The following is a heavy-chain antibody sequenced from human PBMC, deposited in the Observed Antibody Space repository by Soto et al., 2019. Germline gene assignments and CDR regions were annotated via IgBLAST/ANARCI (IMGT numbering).Heavy chain of an antibody. J-gene: IGHJ5*02. CDR1: GGTFSSYA. CDR3: ARAVTHYDSLYNWFDP. D-gene: IGHD3-22*01. CDR2: IIPIFGTA. Sequence: QVQLVQSGAEVKKPGSSVKVSCKASGGTFSSYAISWVRQAPGQGLEWMGGIIPIFGTANYAQKFQGRVTITADESTSTAYMELRSLGSEDTAVYYCARAVTHYDSLYNWFDPWGQGTLVTVSS. V-gene: IGHV1-69*12.